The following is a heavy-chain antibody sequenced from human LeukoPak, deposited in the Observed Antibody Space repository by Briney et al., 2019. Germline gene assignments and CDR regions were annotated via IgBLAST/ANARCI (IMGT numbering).Heavy chain of an antibody. Sequence: GESMKISCEASGNIFTNKWIVWVRQMPAKELVWMGIINPDDTDAQYSAPFQGGVTISADSSTSTASLHWSSLRAPDTAVYYCAKRSPNVYGTSPWAPYLWGQGTLVSVSS. CDR3: AKRSPNVYGTSPWAPYL. CDR2: INPDDTDA. J-gene: IGHJ5*02. CDR1: GNIFTNKW. V-gene: IGHV5-51*01. D-gene: IGHD1-14*01.